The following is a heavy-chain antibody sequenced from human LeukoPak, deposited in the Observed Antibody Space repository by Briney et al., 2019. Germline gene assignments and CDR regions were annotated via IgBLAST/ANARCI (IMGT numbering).Heavy chain of an antibody. CDR1: GYSITSGYY. J-gene: IGHJ4*02. Sequence: PSETLSLTCAVSGYSITSGYYWAWIRQPPGKGLEWIGNIYHSGSTYYNASLKSRVTISVDNSKNQFSLKLSSVTAADTAVYYCARRYSNYFFDYWGQGTLVTVSS. V-gene: IGHV4-38-2*01. D-gene: IGHD4-11*01. CDR2: IYHSGST. CDR3: ARRYSNYFFDY.